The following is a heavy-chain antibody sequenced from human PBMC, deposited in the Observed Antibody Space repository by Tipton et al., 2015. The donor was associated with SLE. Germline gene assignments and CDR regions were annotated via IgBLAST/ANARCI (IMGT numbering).Heavy chain of an antibody. Sequence: GLVKPSETLSLTCTVSGGSISNYYWGWIRQPPGKGLEWVGTVYYTGNTFYNPSLKSRVTILVDTSKNQFSLKLSSVTAADTAVYYCARDEYRYDATGYHLLGHFDFWGQGTLVTVSS. J-gene: IGHJ4*02. V-gene: IGHV4-39*07. CDR2: VYYTGNT. CDR1: GGSISNYY. CDR3: ARDEYRYDATGYHLLGHFDF. D-gene: IGHD3-22*01.